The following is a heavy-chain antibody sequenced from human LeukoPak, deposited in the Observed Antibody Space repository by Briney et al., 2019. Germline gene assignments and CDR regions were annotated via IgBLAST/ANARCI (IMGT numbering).Heavy chain of an antibody. V-gene: IGHV4-39*07. CDR3: ARATYYYDSSAPVVDY. CDR2: IYYSGST. CDR1: GGSISSSSYY. J-gene: IGHJ4*02. D-gene: IGHD3-22*01. Sequence: SETLSLTCTVSGGSISSSSYYWGWIRQPPGKGLEWIGSIYYSGSTNYNPSLKSRVTISVDTSKNQFSLKLSSVTAADTAVYYCARATYYYDSSAPVVDYWGQGTLVTVSS.